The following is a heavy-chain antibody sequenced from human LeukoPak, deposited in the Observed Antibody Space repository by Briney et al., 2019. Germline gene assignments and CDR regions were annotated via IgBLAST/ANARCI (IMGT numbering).Heavy chain of an antibody. Sequence: SETLSLTCTVSGGSLSSYYWSWIRQPPGKGLEWIGYIYYSGSTNYNPSLKSRVTISVDTSKNQFSLKLSSVTAADTAVYYCARGLTGDPNFDYWGQGTLVTVSS. J-gene: IGHJ4*02. CDR3: ARGLTGDPNFDY. CDR1: GGSLSSYY. D-gene: IGHD7-27*01. CDR2: IYYSGST. V-gene: IGHV4-59*01.